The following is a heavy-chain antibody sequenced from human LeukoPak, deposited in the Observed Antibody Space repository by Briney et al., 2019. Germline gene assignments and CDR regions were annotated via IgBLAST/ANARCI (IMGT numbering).Heavy chain of an antibody. CDR3: AKEAGYQLLADAFDI. V-gene: IGHV3-30*18. CDR1: GFTFSSYG. D-gene: IGHD2-2*01. CDR2: ISYDGSNK. Sequence: GGSLRLSCAASGFTFSSYGMHWVRQAPGKGLEWVAVISYDGSNKYYADSVKGRFTISRDNSKNTLYLQMNSLRAEDTAVYYCAKEAGYQLLADAFDIWGQGTMVTASS. J-gene: IGHJ3*02.